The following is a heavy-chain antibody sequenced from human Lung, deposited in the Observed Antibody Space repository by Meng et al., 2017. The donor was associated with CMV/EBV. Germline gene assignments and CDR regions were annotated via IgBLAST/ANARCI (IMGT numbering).Heavy chain of an antibody. V-gene: IGHV3-21*01. CDR1: GFTFSSHS. CDR3: AWTMIVGYDY. Sequence: GEXXKISCAASGFTFSSHSMNWVRQAPGKGLEWVSSISSSSSYIYYADSVKGRFTISRDNAKNSLYLQMNSLRAEDTAVYYCAWTMIVGYDYWGQGTLVTVSS. D-gene: IGHD3-22*01. CDR2: ISSSSSYI. J-gene: IGHJ4*02.